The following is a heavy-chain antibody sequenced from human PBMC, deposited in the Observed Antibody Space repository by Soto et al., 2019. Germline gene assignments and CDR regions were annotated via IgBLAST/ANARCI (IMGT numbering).Heavy chain of an antibody. Sequence: LSETLSLTCTVSGGPISRDYWNCVRQPPGKGLEWLVYIYYTGSTNYTPPLKSRVTISVDTSKNQFSLKLSSVTAADTAVYYCARAFGSTMPSLFWGQGTLVTVSS. CDR2: IYYTGST. J-gene: IGHJ4*02. D-gene: IGHD3-16*02. V-gene: IGHV4-59*01. CDR3: ARAFGSTMPSLF. CDR1: GGPISRDY.